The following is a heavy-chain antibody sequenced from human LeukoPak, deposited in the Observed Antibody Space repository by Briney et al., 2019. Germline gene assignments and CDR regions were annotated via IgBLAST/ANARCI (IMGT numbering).Heavy chain of an antibody. CDR1: GFTFGSYA. D-gene: IGHD3-10*01. J-gene: IGHJ5*02. CDR2: ISGSGGVT. V-gene: IGHV3-23*01. Sequence: GGSLRLSCVASGFTFGSYAMSWVRQAPGKGLEWVSLISGSGGVTYYADSVKGRFTISRDNSKNTLCLQMNSLRAEDTATYYCAKEWDGSGTRLGWFDPWGQGTLVTVSS. CDR3: AKEWDGSGTRLGWFDP.